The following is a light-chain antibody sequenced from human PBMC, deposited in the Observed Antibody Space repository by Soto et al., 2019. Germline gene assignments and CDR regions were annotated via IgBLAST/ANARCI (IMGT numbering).Light chain of an antibody. J-gene: IGKJ2*01. Sequence: EIWLTQSPATLSLSPGERVTLSCRASQSVDTYLAWYQQKTGQAPRLLIYDASNRATGIPARFSGSGSGTDFTLTISSLEPEDFALYYCQERSNWPPRYTFGQGIRLEMK. CDR3: QERSNWPPRYT. CDR1: QSVDTY. CDR2: DAS. V-gene: IGKV3-11*01.